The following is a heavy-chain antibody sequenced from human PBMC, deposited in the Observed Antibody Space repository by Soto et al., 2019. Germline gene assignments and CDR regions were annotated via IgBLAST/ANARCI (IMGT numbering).Heavy chain of an antibody. CDR2: TRNKVDSYTT. J-gene: IGHJ4*02. V-gene: IGHV3-72*01. D-gene: IGHD6-13*01. CDR3: ATGQAGAMDY. Sequence: GGSLRLSCAASGFTFSDHYMERVRHAPGKGLEWVGRTRNKVDSYTTEYAASVRGRFTISKYDTKTSLYLQMISLKTEEKALYYCATGQAGAMDYWGQRTLVTVSS. CDR1: GFTFSDHY.